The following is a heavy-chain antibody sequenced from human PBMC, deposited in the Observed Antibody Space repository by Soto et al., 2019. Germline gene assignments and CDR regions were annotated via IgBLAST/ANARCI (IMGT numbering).Heavy chain of an antibody. D-gene: IGHD3-9*01. V-gene: IGHV4-39*02. CDR3: ARDYDILTGYYSYMDV. CDR1: GGSISSSSYY. J-gene: IGHJ6*03. Sequence: PSETLSLTCTVSGGSISSSSYYWGWIRQPPGKGLEWIGSIYYSGSTYYNPSLKSRVTISVDTSKNQFSLKLSSVTAADTVVYYCARDYDILTGYYSYMDVWGKGTTVTVSS. CDR2: IYYSGST.